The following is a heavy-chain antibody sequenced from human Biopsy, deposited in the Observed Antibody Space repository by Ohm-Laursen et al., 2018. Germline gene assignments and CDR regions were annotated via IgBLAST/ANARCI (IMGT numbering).Heavy chain of an antibody. J-gene: IGHJ3*01. V-gene: IGHV4-59*08. D-gene: IGHD3-3*01. CDR1: DDSIRNFY. Sequence: TLSLTCPVSDDSIRNFYWTWIRQPPGQGLEWIGHASYSGYTNYNPSLKSRVTISVDTSKNHFSLNLRSVTAADTAVYSCARLGNFWNAEDGLDLWGLGTMVTVS. CDR3: ARLGNFWNAEDGLDL. CDR2: ASYSGYT.